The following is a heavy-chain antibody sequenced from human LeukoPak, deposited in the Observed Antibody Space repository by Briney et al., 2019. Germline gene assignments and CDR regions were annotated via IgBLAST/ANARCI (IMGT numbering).Heavy chain of an antibody. CDR2: IRYDGNNK. CDR3: AKSRSSGSYCDY. Sequence: GGSLRLSCAASGFTFSSYGMHWVRQAPGKGLEWVAFIRYDGNNKYYADSVKGRFTISRDNSKNTLYVQMNGLRAEDTAVYYCAKSRSSGSYCDYWGQGTVVTVSS. D-gene: IGHD3-10*01. J-gene: IGHJ4*02. CDR1: GFTFSSYG. V-gene: IGHV3-30*02.